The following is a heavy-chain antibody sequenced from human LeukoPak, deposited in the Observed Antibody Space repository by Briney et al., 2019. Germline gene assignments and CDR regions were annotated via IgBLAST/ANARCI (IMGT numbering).Heavy chain of an antibody. D-gene: IGHD1-26*01. CDR1: GFTFSSYW. J-gene: IGHJ4*02. CDR3: ASGRYSGSYYGLYFDY. CDR2: IKQDGSEK. V-gene: IGHV3-7*01. Sequence: RSLRLSCAASGFTFSSYWMSWVRQAPGKGLEWVANIKQDGSEKYYVDSVKGRFTISRDNAKNSLYLQMNSLRAEDTAVYYCASGRYSGSYYGLYFDYWGQGTLVTVSS.